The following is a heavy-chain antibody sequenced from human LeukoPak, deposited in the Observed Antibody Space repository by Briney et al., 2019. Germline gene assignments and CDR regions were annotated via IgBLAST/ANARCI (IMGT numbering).Heavy chain of an antibody. CDR2: ISSSSSSTI. J-gene: IGHJ4*02. CDR3: ARDQRGYSYVDY. D-gene: IGHD5-18*01. V-gene: IGHV3-48*01. Sequence: GGSLRLSCAASGFTFSSYSMNWVRQAPGKGLEWVSYISSSSSSTIYYADSVKGRFTISRDNAKNSLYLQVNSLRAEDTAVYYCARDQRGYSYVDYWGQGTLVTVSS. CDR1: GFTFSSYS.